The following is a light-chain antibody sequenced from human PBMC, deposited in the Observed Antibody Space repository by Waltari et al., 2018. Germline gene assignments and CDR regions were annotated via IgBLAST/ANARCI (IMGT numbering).Light chain of an antibody. Sequence: IVLTQSPATLSLSPGERATLSCRASQSVSSYLGWYQQKPGQAPRLLIYDASTRATGVPGRCSGSGSGTDFTLTISSLEPEDFAIYYCQQRSTWPILTFGGGTKVEIK. CDR1: QSVSSY. V-gene: IGKV3-11*01. J-gene: IGKJ4*01. CDR3: QQRSTWPILT. CDR2: DAS.